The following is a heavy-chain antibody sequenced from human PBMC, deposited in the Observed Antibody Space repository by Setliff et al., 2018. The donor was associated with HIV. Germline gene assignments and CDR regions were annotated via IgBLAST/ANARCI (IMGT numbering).Heavy chain of an antibody. CDR3: ARDHRTWDSSGYITQSFDY. V-gene: IGHV3-48*01. Sequence: PGGSLRLSCAASGFTFSRSDMSWVRQAPGKGLEWVSYISTGSDATYYADSVKGRFTISRDNAKNSLYLQMNSLRAEDTAVYYCARDHRTWDSSGYITQSFDYWGQGTLVTVSS. CDR2: ISTGSDAT. CDR1: GFTFSRSD. D-gene: IGHD3-22*01. J-gene: IGHJ4*02.